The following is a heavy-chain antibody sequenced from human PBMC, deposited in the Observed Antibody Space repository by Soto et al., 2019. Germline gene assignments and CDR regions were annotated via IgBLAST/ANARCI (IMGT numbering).Heavy chain of an antibody. Sequence: ASVKVSCKASGYTFTSYGIHWVRQAPGQRLEWMGWINAANGDTKYSPKFQGRVTITRDTSASTAYMELSSLRSEDTAVYYCVRRHVSATGIDWFDHWGQGILVTVSS. D-gene: IGHD6-13*01. CDR2: INAANGDT. V-gene: IGHV1-3*01. J-gene: IGHJ5*02. CDR1: GYTFTSYG. CDR3: VRRHVSATGIDWFDH.